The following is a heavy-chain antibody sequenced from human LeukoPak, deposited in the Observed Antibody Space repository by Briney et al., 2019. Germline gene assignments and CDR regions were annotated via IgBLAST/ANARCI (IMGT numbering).Heavy chain of an antibody. CDR2: IYPGDSGT. Sequence: PGESLKISCKGSGYSFTSYWIGWVRQMPGKGLEWMGIIYPGDSGTRYSPSFQGQVTISADKSISTAYLQWSSLKASDTAMYYCARQASIAAAGYGEPFDYWGQGTLVTVSS. CDR3: ARQASIAAAGYGEPFDY. V-gene: IGHV5-51*01. CDR1: GYSFTSYW. D-gene: IGHD6-13*01. J-gene: IGHJ4*02.